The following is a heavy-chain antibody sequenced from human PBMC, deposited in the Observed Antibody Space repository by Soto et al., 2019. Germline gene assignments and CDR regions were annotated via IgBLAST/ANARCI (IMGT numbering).Heavy chain of an antibody. CDR2: IIPIFGTA. V-gene: IGHV1-69*13. D-gene: IGHD3-22*01. CDR1: GGTFSCYA. CDR3: AGGGLYYYDSSGHLFDY. Sequence: GASVKVSCKASGGTFSCYAISWVRQAPGQGLEWMGGIIPIFGTANYAQKFQGRVTITADESTSTAYMELSSLRSEDTAVYYCAGGGLYYYDSSGHLFDYWGQGTLVTVSS. J-gene: IGHJ4*02.